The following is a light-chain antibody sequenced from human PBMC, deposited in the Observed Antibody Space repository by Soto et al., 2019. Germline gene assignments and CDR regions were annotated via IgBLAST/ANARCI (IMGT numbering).Light chain of an antibody. CDR3: QQYNNWPPWT. Sequence: EMVMTQSPATLSVSPGEGATLSCRASQSVSSNLAWYQQKPGQAPGLLIYGASTRATGIPARLSGSGSGTEFTLTISSLQSEDFAVYYCQQYNNWPPWTFGQGTKVDIK. CDR2: GAS. J-gene: IGKJ1*01. CDR1: QSVSSN. V-gene: IGKV3-15*01.